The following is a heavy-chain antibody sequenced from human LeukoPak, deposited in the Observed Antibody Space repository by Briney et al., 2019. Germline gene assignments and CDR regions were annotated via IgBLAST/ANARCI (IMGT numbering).Heavy chain of an antibody. CDR2: ISTYNGDT. D-gene: IGHD6-19*01. CDR3: ARDPSNTSGWTIYFDY. J-gene: IGHJ4*02. Sequence: ASVKVSCKASGYTFSRYAISWVRQAPGQGLEWMGWISTYNGDTKYAQKFQGRVTMTTDSSTSTAYMELRSLRSDDTAVYYCARDPSNTSGWTIYFDYWGQGTLVTVSS. CDR1: GYTFSRYA. V-gene: IGHV1-18*01.